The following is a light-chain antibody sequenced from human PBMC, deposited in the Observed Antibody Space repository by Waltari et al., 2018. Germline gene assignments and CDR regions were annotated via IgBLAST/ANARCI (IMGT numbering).Light chain of an antibody. CDR1: QSVSSN. CDR2: GAS. V-gene: IGKV3-15*01. J-gene: IGKJ2*01. CDR3: QQYNNWTPGYT. Sequence: EIVMTQSPATLSVSPGDRATLSCRASQSVSSNLAWYQQKPGQAPRLLIYGASTRATGIPARFSGSGSGTEFTLTISILQSEDFAVYYCQQYNNWTPGYTFGQGTKLEIK.